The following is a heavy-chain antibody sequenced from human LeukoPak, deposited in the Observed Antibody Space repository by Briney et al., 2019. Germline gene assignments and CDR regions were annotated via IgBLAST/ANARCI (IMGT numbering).Heavy chain of an antibody. CDR3: ARGDYYGSGSYHNWFDP. CDR1: GYTFTSYY. D-gene: IGHD3-10*01. CDR2: INPSGGST. V-gene: IGHV1-46*01. Sequence: ASVKVSCMASGYTFTSYYIHGVRQAPGQGLEWMGIINPSGGSTSYAQKFQGRVTMTRDTSTSTVYMELSSLRSEDTAVYYCARGDYYGSGSYHNWFDPWGQGTLVTVSS. J-gene: IGHJ5*02.